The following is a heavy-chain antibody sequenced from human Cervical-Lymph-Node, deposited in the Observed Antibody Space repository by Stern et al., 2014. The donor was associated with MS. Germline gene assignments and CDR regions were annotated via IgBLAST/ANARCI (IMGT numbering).Heavy chain of an antibody. CDR3: ARDGRHTDNYGLDV. CDR1: GGTFNVYA. Sequence: VQLVQSGAEVKKPGSSVKVSCKASGGTFNVYAINWLRQAPGQGLEWMGGIIPIFGTANYAQKFQGRVTNTADESTRTSSMQLSSLRYDDTAVYYCARDGRHTDNYGLDVWGQGTTVTVSS. D-gene: IGHD3-9*01. J-gene: IGHJ6*02. CDR2: IIPIFGTA. V-gene: IGHV1-69*01.